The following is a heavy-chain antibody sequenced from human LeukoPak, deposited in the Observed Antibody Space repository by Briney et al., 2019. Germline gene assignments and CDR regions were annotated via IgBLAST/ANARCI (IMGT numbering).Heavy chain of an antibody. CDR3: ARSSTVVTAIFDY. J-gene: IGHJ4*02. CDR1: GYTFTGYY. CDR2: INPNSGGT. Sequence: ASVKVSCKASGYTFTGYYMHWVRQAPGQGLEWMGWINPNSGGTNYAQKFQGRVTMTRDTSISTAYMELSRLRSDDTAVYYCARSSTVVTAIFDYWGQGTLATVSS. V-gene: IGHV1-2*02. D-gene: IGHD4-23*01.